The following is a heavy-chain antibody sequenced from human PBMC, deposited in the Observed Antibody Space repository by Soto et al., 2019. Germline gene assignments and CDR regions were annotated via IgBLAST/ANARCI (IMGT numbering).Heavy chain of an antibody. CDR1: GGSFSGYY. CDR2: INHSGST. CDR3: ARGPRSYQL. D-gene: IGHD2-2*01. V-gene: IGHV4-34*01. Sequence: SETLSLTCAVYGGSFSGYYWSWIRQPPGKGLEWIGEINHSGSTNYNPSLKSRVTISVDTSKNQFSLKLSSVTAADTAVYYCARGPRSYQLWGQGTLVTVSS. J-gene: IGHJ4*02.